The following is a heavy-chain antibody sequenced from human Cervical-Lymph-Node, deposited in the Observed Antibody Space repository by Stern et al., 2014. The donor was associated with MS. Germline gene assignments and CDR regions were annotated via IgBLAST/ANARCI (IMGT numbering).Heavy chain of an antibody. CDR2: TSHDGSDR. D-gene: IGHD3-3*01. Sequence: QVQLVESGGGVVQPGTSLRLSCAASGFTFNIYNMHWVRQAPGRGLEWVAVTSHDGSDRFYGDSVKGRFIISRDNSRNMVDLQMNSLTPEDTAVYYCAKDASNDFWRAYLETWGQGTMVTVSS. CDR3: AKDASNDFWRAYLET. J-gene: IGHJ5*02. V-gene: IGHV3-30*18. CDR1: GFTFNIYN.